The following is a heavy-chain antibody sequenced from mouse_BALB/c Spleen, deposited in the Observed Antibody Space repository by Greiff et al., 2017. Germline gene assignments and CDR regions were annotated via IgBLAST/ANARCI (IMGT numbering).Heavy chain of an antibody. CDR1: GYSFTGYY. D-gene: IGHD4-1*01. CDR3: VREVNWDDFDY. CDR2: INPYNGAT. Sequence: EVQLQQSGPELVKPGASVKISCKASGYSFTGYYMHWVKHSHGKSLEWIGRINPYNGATSYNQNFKDKTSLTVDKSSSTAYMELHSLTSEDSAVYYWVREVNWDDFDYWGQGTTLTVSS. J-gene: IGHJ2*01. V-gene: IGHV1-31*01.